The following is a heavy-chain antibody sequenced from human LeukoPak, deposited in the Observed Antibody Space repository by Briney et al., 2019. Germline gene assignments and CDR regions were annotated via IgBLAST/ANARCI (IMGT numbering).Heavy chain of an antibody. CDR1: GGSISSGGYS. CDR3: AREKLWFGEPSFFDY. D-gene: IGHD3-10*01. CDR2: IYHSGST. Sequence: SETLSLTCAVSGGSISSGGYSWSWIRQPPGKGLEWIGYIYHSGSTYYSPSLKSRVTISVDTSKNQFSLKLSSVTAADTAVYYCAREKLWFGEPSFFDYWGQGTLVTVSS. J-gene: IGHJ4*02. V-gene: IGHV4-30-2*01.